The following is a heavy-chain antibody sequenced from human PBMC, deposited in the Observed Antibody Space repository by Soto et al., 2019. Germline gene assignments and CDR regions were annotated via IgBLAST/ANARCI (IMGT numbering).Heavy chain of an antibody. D-gene: IGHD1-26*01. CDR2: IYYRGST. CDR1: GGSISGYY. CDR3: ARQQLLPFYYALDV. Sequence: TLSLTCNVSGGSISGYYWSWIRQSPGKGLEYIGYIYYRGSTNYNSSLKSRVTMSVDTSRNQFSLKMNSVTAADTAVYYCARQQLLPFYYALDVWGQGTTVTVYS. V-gene: IGHV4-59*01. J-gene: IGHJ6*02.